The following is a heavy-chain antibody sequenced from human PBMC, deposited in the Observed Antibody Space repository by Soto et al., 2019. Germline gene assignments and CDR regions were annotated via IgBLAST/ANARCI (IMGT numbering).Heavy chain of an antibody. CDR1: GGSISSGDYY. J-gene: IGHJ4*02. V-gene: IGHV4-30-4*01. CDR2: IYYSGST. Sequence: PSETLSLTCTVSGGSISSGDYYWSWICQPPGKGLEWIGYIYYSGSTYYNPSLKSRVTISVDTSKNQFSLKLSSVTAADTAVYYCASGITILRFDYWGQGTLVTVSS. CDR3: ASGITILRFDY. D-gene: IGHD3-3*01.